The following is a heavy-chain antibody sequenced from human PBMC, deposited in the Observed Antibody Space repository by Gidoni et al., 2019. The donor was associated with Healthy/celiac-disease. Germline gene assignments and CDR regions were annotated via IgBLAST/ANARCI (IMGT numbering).Heavy chain of an antibody. CDR1: VFPFSYYY. D-gene: IGHD3-3*01. Sequence: QVQLVESGGGLVQPGGSLRLYCAASVFPFSYYYMSWIRKAPGKGLEWVSYISSSGSTIYYADAVKGRFTIARDNAKNSLYLQMNSLRAEDTAVYYCARGFGDFLGSLTYYFDYWGQGTLVTVSS. J-gene: IGHJ4*02. CDR2: ISSSGSTI. V-gene: IGHV3-11*01. CDR3: ARGFGDFLGSLTYYFDY.